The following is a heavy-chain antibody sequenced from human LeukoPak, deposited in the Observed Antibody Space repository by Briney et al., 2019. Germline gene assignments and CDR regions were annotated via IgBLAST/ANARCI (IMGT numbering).Heavy chain of an antibody. CDR2: MNPNSGNT. Sequence: ASVKVSCKASGYTFTSYDINWVRQATGQGLEWMGWMNPNSGNTGYAQKFQGRVTMTRNTSISTAYMELSSLRSEDTAVYYCAIINTMVRWAFDYWGQGTLVTVSS. CDR3: AIINTMVRWAFDY. D-gene: IGHD3-10*01. CDR1: GYTFTSYD. J-gene: IGHJ4*02. V-gene: IGHV1-8*01.